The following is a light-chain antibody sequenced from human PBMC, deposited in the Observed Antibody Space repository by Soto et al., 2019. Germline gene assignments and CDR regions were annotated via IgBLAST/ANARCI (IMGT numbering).Light chain of an antibody. Sequence: QSVLTQPPSTSGTPGQRVTISCSGSSSNIGSSYVFRFQHLPGTAPKLLMYNNNQRPSGVPDRVSASKSGTSASLAISGLRSEDEADYYCAAWDDRVSGYVFGTGTKLTVL. V-gene: IGLV1-47*02. CDR1: SSNIGSSY. J-gene: IGLJ1*01. CDR3: AAWDDRVSGYV. CDR2: NNN.